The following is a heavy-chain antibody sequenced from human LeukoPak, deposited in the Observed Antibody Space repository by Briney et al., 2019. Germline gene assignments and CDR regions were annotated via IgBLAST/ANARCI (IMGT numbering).Heavy chain of an antibody. CDR3: ARLLDNDSSGDPDTFDV. J-gene: IGHJ3*01. CDR2: RNYNGRT. D-gene: IGHD3-22*01. CDR1: GDSISSFY. Sequence: SETLSLTCTVSGDSISSFYWSWIRQPPGKGLEWIGYRNYNGRTYYKPSLQSRVTISVDTSNNYFSLRLTSVTAADTAVYHCARLLDNDSSGDPDTFDVWGQGTMVTVSS. V-gene: IGHV4-59*13.